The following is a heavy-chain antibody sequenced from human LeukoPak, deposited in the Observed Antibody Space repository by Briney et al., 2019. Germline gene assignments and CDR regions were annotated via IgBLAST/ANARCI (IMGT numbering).Heavy chain of an antibody. CDR2: ISSSSSYI. CDR3: ARGSGSNYYDSSGPRYYFDY. V-gene: IGHV3-21*01. CDR1: GFTFSSYS. D-gene: IGHD3-22*01. J-gene: IGHJ4*02. Sequence: GGSLRLSCAASGFTFSSYSMNWVRQAPGKGLEWVSSISSSSSYIYYADSVKGRFTISRDNAKNSLYLQMNSLRAEDTAVYYCARGSGSNYYDSSGPRYYFDYWGQGTLVTVSS.